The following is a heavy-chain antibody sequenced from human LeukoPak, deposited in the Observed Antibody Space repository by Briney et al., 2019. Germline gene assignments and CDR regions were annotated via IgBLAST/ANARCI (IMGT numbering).Heavy chain of an antibody. V-gene: IGHV1-69*05. CDR1: GYTFTSYA. Sequence: SVKVSCKASGYTFTSYAISWVRQAPGQGLEWMGGIIPIFGTANYAQKFQGRVTITTDESTSTAYMELSSLRSEDTAVYYCASRRGYCSSTSCYKGLDYWGQGTLVTVSS. D-gene: IGHD2-2*02. J-gene: IGHJ4*02. CDR3: ASRRGYCSSTSCYKGLDY. CDR2: IIPIFGTA.